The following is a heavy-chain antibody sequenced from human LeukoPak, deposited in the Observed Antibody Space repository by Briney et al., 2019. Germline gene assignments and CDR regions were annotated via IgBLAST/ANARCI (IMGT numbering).Heavy chain of an antibody. J-gene: IGHJ5*01. D-gene: IGHD4-17*01. V-gene: IGHV4-38-2*02. CDR3: ARDSGPYGDYDS. CDR2: IYHSGST. CDR1: GYSISSGYY. Sequence: SETLSLTCTVSGYSISSGYYWGWIRQPPGKGLEWIGSIYHSGSTYYNPPLKSRVTISVDTSKNQFSLKLSSVTAADTAVYYCARDSGPYGDYDSWGQGTLVTVSS.